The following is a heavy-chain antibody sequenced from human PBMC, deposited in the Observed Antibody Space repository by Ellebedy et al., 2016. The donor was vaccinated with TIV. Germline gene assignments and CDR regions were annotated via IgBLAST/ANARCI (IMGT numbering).Heavy chain of an antibody. J-gene: IGHJ4*02. CDR1: GYTFSTYA. CDR3: ARAVAGAAGAGDH. CDR2: INAGNGNT. D-gene: IGHD6-19*01. Sequence: AASVKVSCKASGYTFSTYAMHWVRQAPGQRLEWMGWINAGNGNTKYSQNFQGRVTITRDTSASTVYMELSSLRSEDTSAYYCARAVAGAAGAGDHWGQGTLVIVSS. V-gene: IGHV1-3*01.